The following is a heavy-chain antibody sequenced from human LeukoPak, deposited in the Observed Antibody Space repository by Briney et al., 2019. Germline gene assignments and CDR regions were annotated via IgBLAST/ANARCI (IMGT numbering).Heavy chain of an antibody. D-gene: IGHD3-9*01. CDR1: GGSFSGYY. CDR3: ASLRRWGYFDSDP. Sequence: SETLSLTCAVYGGSFSGYYWSWIRQPPGKGLEWIGEINHSGSTNYNPSLKSRVTISVDTSKNQFSLKLSSVTAADTAVYYYASLRRWGYFDSDPWGQGTLVTVSS. J-gene: IGHJ5*02. CDR2: INHSGST. V-gene: IGHV4-34*01.